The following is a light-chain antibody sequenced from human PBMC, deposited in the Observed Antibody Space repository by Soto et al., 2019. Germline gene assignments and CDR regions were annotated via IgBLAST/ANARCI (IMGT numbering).Light chain of an antibody. J-gene: IGLJ3*02. CDR1: SSDVGGYNY. V-gene: IGLV2-14*01. CDR3: SSYTTSSTWV. Sequence: QSALTQPASVSGSPGQSITISCTGTSSDVGGYNYVSWHQQHPGKAPKLMIYDVSNRPSGVSNRFSGSKSGNTASLTISGLQAENEADYYCSSYTTSSTWVFGGRTKLTVL. CDR2: DVS.